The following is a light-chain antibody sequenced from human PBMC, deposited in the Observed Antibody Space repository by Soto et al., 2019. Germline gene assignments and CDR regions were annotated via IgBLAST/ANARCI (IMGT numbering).Light chain of an antibody. V-gene: IGKV1-5*03. J-gene: IGKJ1*01. CDR2: EAS. CDR1: QSISDL. Sequence: DIQMTQSPSTLSASVGDRVTITSRASQSISDLLAWYQQKPGKAPKLLIYEASNLKSGVPSRFSGSGSGTEYTLTISSLQPDDFASYYCQQYNGFWTFGQGTKVEIK. CDR3: QQYNGFWT.